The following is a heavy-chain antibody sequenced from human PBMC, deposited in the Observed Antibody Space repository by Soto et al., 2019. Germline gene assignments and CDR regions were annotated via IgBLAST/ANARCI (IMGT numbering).Heavy chain of an antibody. D-gene: IGHD3-10*01. J-gene: IGHJ4*02. CDR2: ISAYTGKA. V-gene: IGHV1-18*04. Sequence: QVQLVQSGPEVKKPGASVKVSCKTSGYVFISYGISWVRQAPGHGLEWVGWISAYTGKADYAQKFQGRVTMTTETSTSTAFLELWSLRSDDTPVYYCARDQRYYGSGSYYSDNWGQGTLVTVSS. CDR3: ARDQRYYGSGSYYSDN. CDR1: GYVFISYG.